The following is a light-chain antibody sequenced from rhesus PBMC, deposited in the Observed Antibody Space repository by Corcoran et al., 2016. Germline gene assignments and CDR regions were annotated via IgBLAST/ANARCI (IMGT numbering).Light chain of an antibody. CDR1: QSISSW. CDR3: LRYSNSPYS. J-gene: IGKJ2*01. V-gene: IGKV1-22*01. CDR2: KAS. Sequence: DIQMTQSPSSLSVSVGDTVTITCRASQSISSWLDWYQQKPGKAPKLLIYKASNLQSGVPSRFSGSGSGTDFTLTISSLQPEDFATYYCLRYSNSPYSFGQGTKVEIK.